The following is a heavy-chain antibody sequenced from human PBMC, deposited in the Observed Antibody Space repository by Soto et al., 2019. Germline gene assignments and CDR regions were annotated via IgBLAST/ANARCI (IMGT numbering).Heavy chain of an antibody. CDR3: AKVQWVVTAIGYFQH. Sequence: QVQLVESGGGVVQPGRSLRLSCAASGFTFSSYGMHWVRQAPGKGLEWVAVISYDGSNKYYADSVKGRFTISRDNSKNTLYLQMNSLRAEDTAVFYCAKVQWVVTAIGYFQHWGQGTLVTVSS. J-gene: IGHJ1*01. V-gene: IGHV3-30*18. D-gene: IGHD2-21*02. CDR1: GFTFSSYG. CDR2: ISYDGSNK.